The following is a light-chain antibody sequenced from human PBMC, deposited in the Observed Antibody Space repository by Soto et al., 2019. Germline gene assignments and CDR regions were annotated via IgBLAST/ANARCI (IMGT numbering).Light chain of an antibody. CDR1: QSLLHITGETF. Sequence: DVVMTQTPLSLSVAPGQPASISCKSSQSLLHITGETFLFWYLQKPGQSPQLLIYEVSTRVSGVPDRFSGSGSGTDFTLEISRVETDDVGIXYCMQSTQLPPTFGQGTRLEIK. CDR2: EVS. V-gene: IGKV2D-29*02. CDR3: MQSTQLPPT. J-gene: IGKJ5*01.